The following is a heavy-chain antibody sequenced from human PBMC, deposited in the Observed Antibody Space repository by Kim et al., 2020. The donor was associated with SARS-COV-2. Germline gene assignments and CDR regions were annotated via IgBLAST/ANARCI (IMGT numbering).Heavy chain of an antibody. V-gene: IGHV3-30*18. CDR3: AKAYHRYYYDSSGYYDLFDY. CDR1: GFTFSSYG. D-gene: IGHD3-22*01. CDR2: ISYDGSNK. Sequence: GGSLRLSCAASGFTFSSYGMHWVRQAPGKGLEWVAVISYDGSNKYYADSVKGRFTISRDNSKNTLYLQMNSLRAEDTAVYYCAKAYHRYYYDSSGYYDLFDYWGQGTLVTVSS. J-gene: IGHJ4*02.